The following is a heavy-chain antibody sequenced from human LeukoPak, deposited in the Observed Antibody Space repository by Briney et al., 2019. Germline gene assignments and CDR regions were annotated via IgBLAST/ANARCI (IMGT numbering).Heavy chain of an antibody. CDR3: ARHLLGRGADYYFFYMDV. V-gene: IGHV4-39*01. CDR1: GDSISSFTSSSYF. CDR2: VYYTGRT. Sequence: SETLSLTCTVSGDSISSFTSSSYFWAWIRQPPGKGLEWIGNVYYTGRTYSNPSRRSRVTVSVDTSKNQFSLRLSSVTAADTAVYYCARHLLGRGADYYFFYMDVWGKGTTVTVSS. D-gene: IGHD1-26*01. J-gene: IGHJ6*03.